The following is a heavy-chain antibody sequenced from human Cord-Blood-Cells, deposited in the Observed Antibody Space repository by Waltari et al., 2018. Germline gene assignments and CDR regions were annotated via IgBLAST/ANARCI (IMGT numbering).Heavy chain of an antibody. Sequence: EVQLVESGGGLVQPGRSLRLSCAASGFTFDDYAMHLVRQAPGKGLEWVSGISWNSGSIGYADSVKGRFTISRDNAKNSLYLQMNSLRAEDTALYYCAKDIGGDIVLMVYAYWGQGTLVTVSS. D-gene: IGHD2-8*01. CDR2: ISWNSGSI. J-gene: IGHJ4*02. CDR3: AKDIGGDIVLMVYAY. V-gene: IGHV3-9*01. CDR1: GFTFDDYA.